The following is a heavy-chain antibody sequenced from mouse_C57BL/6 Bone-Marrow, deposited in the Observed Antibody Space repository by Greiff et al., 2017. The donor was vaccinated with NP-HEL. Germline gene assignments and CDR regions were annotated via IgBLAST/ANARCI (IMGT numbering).Heavy chain of an antibody. CDR1: GYTFTNYW. CDR3: AREWLPWGYFGV. J-gene: IGHJ1*03. Sequence: QVQLQQSGAELVRPGTSVKMSCKASGYTFTNYWIGWAKQRPGHGLEWIGDIYPGGGYTNYNAKFKGKATLTADKSSSTAYMQFSSLTSEDSAIYYCAREWLPWGYFGVWGTEATVTVSS. V-gene: IGHV1-63*01. CDR2: IYPGGGYT. D-gene: IGHD2-2*01.